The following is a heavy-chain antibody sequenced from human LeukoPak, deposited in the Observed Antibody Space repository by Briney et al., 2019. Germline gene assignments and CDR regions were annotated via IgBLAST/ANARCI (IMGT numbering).Heavy chain of an antibody. V-gene: IGHV3-74*03. Sequence: GGSLRLSCTASGFTFSSDRMYWVRQVPGKGLVWVSRIDSGGTGAVYADAVEGRFTISRDNAKNTLYLQMNSLRAEDTAIYYCVRGGFSGDWGQGTLVTVSS. CDR2: IDSGGTGA. J-gene: IGHJ4*02. CDR3: VRGGFSGD. CDR1: GFTFSSDR. D-gene: IGHD1-26*01.